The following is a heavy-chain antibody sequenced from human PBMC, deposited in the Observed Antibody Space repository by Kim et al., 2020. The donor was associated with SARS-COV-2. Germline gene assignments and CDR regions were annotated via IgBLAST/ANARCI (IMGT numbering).Heavy chain of an antibody. J-gene: IGHJ4*02. CDR3: ARDSRGRVTDY. D-gene: IGHD2-21*02. Sequence: NDAQKLQGRVTMTTDTSTSTAYMGLRSLRSDDTAVYYCARDSRGRVTDYWGQGTLVTVSS. V-gene: IGHV1-18*01.